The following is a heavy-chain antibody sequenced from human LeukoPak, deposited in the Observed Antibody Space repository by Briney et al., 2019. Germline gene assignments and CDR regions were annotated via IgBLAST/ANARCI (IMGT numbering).Heavy chain of an antibody. CDR2: ISTYNGNT. J-gene: IGHJ4*02. CDR1: GYTFTSYT. V-gene: IGHV1-18*01. D-gene: IGHD6-6*01. Sequence: ASVNVSCKASGYTFTSYTINWVRQAPGQGLEWMGWISTYNGNTNYAQKLQGRVTMTTDTSTSTAYMELRSLRSHDTAAYYCAKDRWRDGSSSFDNWGQGTLVTVSS. CDR3: AKDRWRDGSSSFDN.